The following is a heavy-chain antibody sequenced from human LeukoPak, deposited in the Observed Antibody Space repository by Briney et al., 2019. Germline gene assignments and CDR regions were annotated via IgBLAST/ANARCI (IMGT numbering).Heavy chain of an antibody. J-gene: IGHJ4*02. CDR3: ARENYYDSSGYCY. D-gene: IGHD3-22*01. Sequence: ASVKVSCKASGYTFTSYGVSWVRQAPGQGLEWMGWISPYNGNTNYAQKLQGRVTLTTDTSTSTAYMDLRSLTSDDTAVYYCARENYYDSSGYCYWGQGTLVIVSS. CDR1: GYTFTSYG. V-gene: IGHV1-18*01. CDR2: ISPYNGNT.